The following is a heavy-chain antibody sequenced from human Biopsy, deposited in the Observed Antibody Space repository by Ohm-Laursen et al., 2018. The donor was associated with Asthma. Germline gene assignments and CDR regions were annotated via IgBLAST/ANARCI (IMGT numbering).Heavy chain of an antibody. CDR3: VRVRFCSSTNCFNYFDS. CDR2: IWYDGNQK. CDR1: GFTFSSYG. V-gene: IGHV3-33*01. D-gene: IGHD2-2*01. Sequence: SLRLSCAASGFTFSSYGMHWVRQAPGKGLEWVALIWYDGNQKVYADSVKGRFTISRDNSKNTAYLQMNSLSAEDTAVYFCVRVRFCSSTNCFNYFDSWGQGTLVTVSS. J-gene: IGHJ4*02.